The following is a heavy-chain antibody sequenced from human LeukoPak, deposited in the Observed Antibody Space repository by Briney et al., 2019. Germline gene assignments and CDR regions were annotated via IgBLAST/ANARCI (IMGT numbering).Heavy chain of an antibody. CDR3: ARDAPGPHGPVAGHNWFDP. D-gene: IGHD6-19*01. CDR2: IWYDGSNK. V-gene: IGHV3-33*01. Sequence: GGSLRLSCAASGFTFSSYGMHWVRQAPGKGLEWAAVIWYDGSNKYYADSVKGRFTISRDNSKNTLYLQMNSLRAEDTAVYYCARDAPGPHGPVAGHNWFDPWGQGILVTVSS. J-gene: IGHJ5*02. CDR1: GFTFSSYG.